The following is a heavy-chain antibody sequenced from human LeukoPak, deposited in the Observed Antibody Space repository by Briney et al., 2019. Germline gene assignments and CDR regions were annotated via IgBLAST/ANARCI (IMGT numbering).Heavy chain of an antibody. CDR1: GYTFTSYD. D-gene: IGHD1-26*01. Sequence: ASVKVSCKASGYTFTSYDINWVRQATGQGLEWMGWMNPNSGNTGYAQKFQGRVTITRNTSISTAYMELSSLRSEDTAVYYCARDGTIVGATDFDYWGQGTLVTVSS. J-gene: IGHJ4*02. CDR2: MNPNSGNT. V-gene: IGHV1-8*03. CDR3: ARDGTIVGATDFDY.